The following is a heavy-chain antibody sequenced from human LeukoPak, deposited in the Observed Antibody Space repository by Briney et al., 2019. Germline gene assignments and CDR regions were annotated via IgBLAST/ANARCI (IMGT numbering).Heavy chain of an antibody. CDR2: IRSSGGST. CDR3: ASKIGYCSSVSCYLDY. Sequence: GGSLRLSCAASAFTFSSYDITWARQAPGKGLEWVTDIRSSGGSTDYAASVKGRFTISRDNSKNILYLQMNSLRAEDTAVYYCASKIGYCSSVSCYLDYWGQGTLVTVSS. CDR1: AFTFSSYD. J-gene: IGHJ4*02. D-gene: IGHD2-15*01. V-gene: IGHV3-23*01.